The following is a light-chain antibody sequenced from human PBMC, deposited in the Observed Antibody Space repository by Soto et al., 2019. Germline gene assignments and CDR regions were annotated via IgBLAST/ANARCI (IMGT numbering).Light chain of an antibody. V-gene: IGKV1-39*01. J-gene: IGKJ4*01. Sequence: DIQMTQSPSSLSASVGDRVTITCRASQSMSSYLNWYQQKPGKAPRLLIDAASSLQSGVPPRFSGSGSGTDFTLTISSLQPEDFATYYCQQSYSTPLTFGGGTKVDIK. CDR3: QQSYSTPLT. CDR2: AAS. CDR1: QSMSSY.